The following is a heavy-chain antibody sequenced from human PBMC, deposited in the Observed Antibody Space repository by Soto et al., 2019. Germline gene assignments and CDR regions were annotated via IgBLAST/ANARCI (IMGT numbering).Heavy chain of an antibody. Sequence: PGGSLRLSCAASEFTFSSYSMNWVRQAPGKGLEWVSSISSSSSYIYYADSVKGRFTISRDNAKNSLYLQMNSLRAEDTAVYYCARDVGGYCSSTSCYGMDVWGQGTTVTVSS. CDR1: EFTFSSYS. D-gene: IGHD2-2*01. CDR3: ARDVGGYCSSTSCYGMDV. CDR2: ISSSSSYI. V-gene: IGHV3-21*01. J-gene: IGHJ6*02.